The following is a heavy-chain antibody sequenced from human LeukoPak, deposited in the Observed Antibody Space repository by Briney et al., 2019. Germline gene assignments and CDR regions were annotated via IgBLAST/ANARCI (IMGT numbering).Heavy chain of an antibody. D-gene: IGHD4-17*01. Sequence: GGSLRLSCAASGFTFSSYSMNWVRQAPGKGLEWVSSISSSSSYIYYADSVKGRFTISRDNAKNSLYLQMNSLRAEDTAVYYCARDGGYGDYVYYFDYWGQGTLVTVSS. CDR3: ARDGGYGDYVYYFDY. J-gene: IGHJ4*02. CDR2: ISSSSSYI. V-gene: IGHV3-21*01. CDR1: GFTFSSYS.